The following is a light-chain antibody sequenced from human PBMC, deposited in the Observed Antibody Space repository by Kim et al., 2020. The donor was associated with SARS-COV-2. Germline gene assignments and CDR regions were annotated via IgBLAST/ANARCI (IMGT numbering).Light chain of an antibody. J-gene: IGLJ3*02. Sequence: PGKTVTIPSPRSSGSIASNYVQWYQQRPGSAPTTVIYEDNQRPSGVPDRFSGSIDSSSNSASLTISGLKTEDEADYYCQSYDSSRVFGGGTQLTVL. CDR3: QSYDSSRV. CDR2: EDN. V-gene: IGLV6-57*03. CDR1: SGSIASNY.